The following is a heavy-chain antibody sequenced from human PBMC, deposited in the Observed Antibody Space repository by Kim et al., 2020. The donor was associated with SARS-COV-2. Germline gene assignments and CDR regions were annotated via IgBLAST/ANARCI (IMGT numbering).Heavy chain of an antibody. J-gene: IGHJ4*02. CDR3: ARDQGGTIFGVVIPTAFDY. V-gene: IGHV1-69*13. CDR1: GGTFSSYA. D-gene: IGHD3-3*01. CDR2: IIPIFGTA. Sequence: SVKVSCKASGGTFSSYAISWVRQAPGQGLEWMGGIIPIFGTANYAQKFQGRVTITADESTSTAYMELSSLRSEDTAVYYCARDQGGTIFGVVIPTAFDYWGQGTLVTVSS.